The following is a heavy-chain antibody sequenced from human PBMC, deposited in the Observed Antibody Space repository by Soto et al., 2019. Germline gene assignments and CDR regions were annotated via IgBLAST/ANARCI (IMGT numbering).Heavy chain of an antibody. D-gene: IGHD6-13*01. CDR1: GYTFTSYG. V-gene: IGHV1-18*01. J-gene: IGHJ4*02. CDR3: ARDLNRYSSSWYVCCY. Sequence: QVQLVQSGAEVKKPGASVKVSCKASGYTFTSYGMSWVRQAPGQGLEWMGWISAYNGNTNYAQELQGRVTMTTDTSTSTAYMELRSLRSDDTAVYYCARDLNRYSSSWYVCCYWGQGTLVTVSS. CDR2: ISAYNGNT.